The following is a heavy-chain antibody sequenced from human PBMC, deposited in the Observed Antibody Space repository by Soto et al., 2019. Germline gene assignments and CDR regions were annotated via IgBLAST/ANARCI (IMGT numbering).Heavy chain of an antibody. CDR2: ISGSGGST. J-gene: IGHJ4*02. CDR3: AKVPNDSTGYPTDY. D-gene: IGHD3-22*01. V-gene: IGHV3-23*01. Sequence: PGGSLRLSCAASGFTFSNYAMSWFRQAPGKGLEWVSVISGSGGSTYYADSVKGRFTISRDNSKNTLYLQMNSLRVEDTAVYHCAKVPNDSTGYPTDYWGQGTLVTVST. CDR1: GFTFSNYA.